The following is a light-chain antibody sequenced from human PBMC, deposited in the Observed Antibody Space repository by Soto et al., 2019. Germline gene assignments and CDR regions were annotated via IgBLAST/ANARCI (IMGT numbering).Light chain of an antibody. V-gene: IGLV1-40*01. CDR1: SSNIGAGYD. J-gene: IGLJ1*01. CDR2: GNT. CDR3: QSYDSSLSGYV. Sequence: QSVLTQPPSVSGAPGQGVTISCTGSSSNIGAGYDVHWYQHLPGTAPKLLIYGNTNRPSGVPDRFSGSKSGTSASLAITGLQAEDEADYYCQSYDSSLSGYVFGTGTKVTVL.